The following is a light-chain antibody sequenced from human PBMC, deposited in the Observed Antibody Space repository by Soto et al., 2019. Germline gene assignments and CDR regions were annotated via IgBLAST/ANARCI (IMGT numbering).Light chain of an antibody. CDR3: HQYGTLYT. V-gene: IGKV3-20*01. CDR2: GSS. Sequence: EIVLTQSPGTLSLSPGERATLSCRASQSVSSSYLAWYQQKPGQAPRLLIYGSSSRATGIPDRFSGSGSGKDLTLTISRLEPEDVAVYYCHQYGTLYTFGQGTKLEIK. CDR1: QSVSSSY. J-gene: IGKJ2*01.